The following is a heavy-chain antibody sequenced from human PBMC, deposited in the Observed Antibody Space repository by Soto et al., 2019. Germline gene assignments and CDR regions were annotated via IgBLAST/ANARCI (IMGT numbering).Heavy chain of an antibody. CDR3: AKDLKQWLVPGFDY. D-gene: IGHD6-19*01. V-gene: IGHV3-23*01. CDR2: ISGSGGST. Sequence: EVQLLESGGGLVQPGGSLRLSCAASGFTFRSYAMSWVRQAPGKGLEWVSGISGSGGSTYYADSVKGRFTISRDNSKNTLYLQMNSLSAEDTAVYYCAKDLKQWLVPGFDYWGQGTLVTVSS. J-gene: IGHJ4*02. CDR1: GFTFRSYA.